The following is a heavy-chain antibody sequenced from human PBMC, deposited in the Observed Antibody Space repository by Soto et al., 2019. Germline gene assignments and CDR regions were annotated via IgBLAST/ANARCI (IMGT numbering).Heavy chain of an antibody. V-gene: IGHV4-4*02. D-gene: IGHD4-17*01. Sequence: SETLSLTCAVSGGSISSSNWWSWVRQPPGKGLEWIGEIYHSGSTNYNPSLKSRVTISVDKSKNQFSLKLSSVTAADTAVYYCARGRGFLSTVTTYFDYWGQGTLVTVSS. J-gene: IGHJ4*02. CDR3: ARGRGFLSTVTTYFDY. CDR2: IYHSGST. CDR1: GGSISSSNW.